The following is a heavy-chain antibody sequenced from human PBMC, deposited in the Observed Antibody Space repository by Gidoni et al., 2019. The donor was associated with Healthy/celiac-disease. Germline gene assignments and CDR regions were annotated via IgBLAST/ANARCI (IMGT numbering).Heavy chain of an antibody. CDR3: ASAGLRGDYDAYYYYGMDV. CDR2: INPSGGST. J-gene: IGHJ6*02. V-gene: IGHV1-46*01. Sequence: QVQLVQSGAEVKKPGASVKVSCKASGYTFTSYYMHWVRQAPGQGLEWMGIINPSGGSTSYAQKFQGRVTMTRDTSTSTVYMELSSLRSEDTAVYYCASAGLRGDYDAYYYYGMDVWGQGTTVTVSS. CDR1: GYTFTSYY. D-gene: IGHD4-17*01.